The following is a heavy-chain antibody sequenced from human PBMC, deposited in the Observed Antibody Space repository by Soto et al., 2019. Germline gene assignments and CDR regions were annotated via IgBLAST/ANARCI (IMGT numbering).Heavy chain of an antibody. CDR2: IYDSGST. D-gene: IGHD6-13*01. CDR3: AREAAAVGFRVGGYGMDV. V-gene: IGHV4-30-4*01. Sequence: SETLSLTCTVSGGSISSGDYYWSWIRQPPGKGLEWIGYIYDSGSTYYNPSLKSRVTISVDTSKNQLSLKRSSVTAADTAVYYCAREAAAVGFRVGGYGMDVWGQGTTVTVSS. CDR1: GGSISSGDYY. J-gene: IGHJ6*02.